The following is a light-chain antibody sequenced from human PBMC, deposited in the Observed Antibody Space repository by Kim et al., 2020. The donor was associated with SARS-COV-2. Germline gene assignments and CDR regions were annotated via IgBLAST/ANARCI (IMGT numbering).Light chain of an antibody. CDR3: SAWEDSLSGRV. V-gene: IGLV1-47*01. J-gene: IGLJ3*02. CDR1: SSNIGNYH. CDR2: KTN. Sequence: ELTQPPSVSGSPGQRVTISCSGSSSNIGNYHIYWYKQVPGMAPKLLIYKTNQRPSGVPYRFSGSRSATSATLAISSLRSEDEAEYYYSAWEDSLSGRVFGGGTQLTVL.